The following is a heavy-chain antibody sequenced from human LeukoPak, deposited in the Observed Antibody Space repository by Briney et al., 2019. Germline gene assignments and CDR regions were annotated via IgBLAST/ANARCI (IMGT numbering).Heavy chain of an antibody. D-gene: IGHD3-3*01. J-gene: IGHJ4*02. CDR3: ARSSPQILRFLEWFCEYYFDY. Sequence: SETLSLTCAVYGGSLSVYYWRCIRQPPGKGLEWIWEINHSGSTNYNPSLMSRVTISEDTSKNQYSLKLTSVPAADTAVYYCARSSPQILRFLEWFCEYYFDYWGEGTLVTVSS. CDR2: INHSGST. V-gene: IGHV4-34*01. CDR1: GGSLSVYY.